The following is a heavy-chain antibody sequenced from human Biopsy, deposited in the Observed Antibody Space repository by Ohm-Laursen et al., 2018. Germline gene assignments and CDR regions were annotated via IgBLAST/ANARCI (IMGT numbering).Heavy chain of an antibody. Sequence: GSLRLSCSASGFIFSSAWMHWVRQAPGKGLEWVSGINWSGGTTAYADSVKGRFTISRDNAKKSLYLQMNSLRAEDTALYHCARGYSGYDYGYGMDVWGQGTTVTVSS. CDR3: ARGYSGYDYGYGMDV. V-gene: IGHV3-20*01. D-gene: IGHD5-12*01. J-gene: IGHJ6*02. CDR2: INWSGGTT. CDR1: GFIFSSAW.